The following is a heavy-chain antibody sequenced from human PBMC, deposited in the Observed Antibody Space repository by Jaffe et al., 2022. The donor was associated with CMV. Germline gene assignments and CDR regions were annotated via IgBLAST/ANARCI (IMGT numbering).Heavy chain of an antibody. J-gene: IGHJ2*01. Sequence: QVQLQESGPGLVKPSETLSLTCTVSGGSISSYYWSWIRQPPGKGLEWIGYIYYSGSTNYNPSLKSRVTISVDTSKNQFSLKLSSVTAADTAVYYCARVSRWDLPDLWGRGTLVTVSS. D-gene: IGHD1-26*01. CDR3: ARVSRWDLPDL. V-gene: IGHV4-59*01. CDR1: GGSISSYY. CDR2: IYYSGST.